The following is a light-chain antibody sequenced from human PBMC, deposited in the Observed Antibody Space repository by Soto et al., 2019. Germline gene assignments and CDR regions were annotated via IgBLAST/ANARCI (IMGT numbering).Light chain of an antibody. Sequence: EIVLTQSPATLSLSPGERATISCRASQSVSSYLAWYQQKPGQAPRLLIYDASNRATGVPARFSGSGSGTAFTLTISSLEPEDFAVYYCQQRSNWPSTFGPGTTVDIK. CDR1: QSVSSY. J-gene: IGKJ3*01. CDR2: DAS. CDR3: QQRSNWPST. V-gene: IGKV3-11*01.